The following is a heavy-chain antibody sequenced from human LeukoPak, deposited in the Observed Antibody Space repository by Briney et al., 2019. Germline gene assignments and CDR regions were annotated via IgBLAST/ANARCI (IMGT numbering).Heavy chain of an antibody. CDR2: ISGSGGST. D-gene: IGHD3-10*01. V-gene: IGHV3-23*01. Sequence: GGSLRLSCAASGFTFSSYAMSWLRQAPGKGLEWVSAISGSGGSTYYADSVKGRFTISRDNSKNTLYLQMNSLRAEDTAVYYCAKGPLSSRGRGLYFDYWGQGTLVTVSS. J-gene: IGHJ4*02. CDR1: GFTFSSYA. CDR3: AKGPLSSRGRGLYFDY.